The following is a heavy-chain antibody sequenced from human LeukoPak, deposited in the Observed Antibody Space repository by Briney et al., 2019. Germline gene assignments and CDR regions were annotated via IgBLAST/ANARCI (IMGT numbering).Heavy chain of an antibody. J-gene: IGHJ4*02. CDR3: AKDREGYCSSSTCSLLDY. V-gene: IGHV3-23*01. D-gene: IGHD2-2*01. CDR1: GFTFSNFA. Sequence: GGSLRLSCAASGFTFSNFAMSWVRQAPGKGLEWVSAISGSGGSTYYADSVKGRFTISRDNSKSTLYLQMNSLRAEDTAAYYCAKDREGYCSSSTCSLLDYWGQGTLVTVSS. CDR2: ISGSGGST.